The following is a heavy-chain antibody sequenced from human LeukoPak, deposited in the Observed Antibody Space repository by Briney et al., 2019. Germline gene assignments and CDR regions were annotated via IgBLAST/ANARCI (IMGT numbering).Heavy chain of an antibody. Sequence: SETLSLTCTVSGGSISSGGYYWSWIRQHPGKGMEWIGYIYYSGSTYYNPSLKSRVTMSVDTSKNQFSLKLSSVTAADTAVYYCAREGRNYDFRSGAVTHYYYGMDVWGQGTTVTVSS. CDR2: IYYSGST. J-gene: IGHJ6*02. D-gene: IGHD3-3*01. V-gene: IGHV4-31*03. CDR3: AREGRNYDFRSGAVTHYYYGMDV. CDR1: GGSISSGGYY.